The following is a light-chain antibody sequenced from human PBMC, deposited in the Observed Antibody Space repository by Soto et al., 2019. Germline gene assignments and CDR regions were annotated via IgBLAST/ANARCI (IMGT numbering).Light chain of an antibody. CDR1: QTLTSSY. Sequence: EIVLTQSPGTLSLSPGQRATLSCRTSQTLTSSYLAWYQQKPGQAPSLLIYGASTRVTAVPDRFNGSGSGTHFTLTISRVEPEDFAVYYCQQYDASPITFGQGTKLEIK. CDR3: QQYDASPIT. J-gene: IGKJ2*01. V-gene: IGKV3-20*01. CDR2: GAS.